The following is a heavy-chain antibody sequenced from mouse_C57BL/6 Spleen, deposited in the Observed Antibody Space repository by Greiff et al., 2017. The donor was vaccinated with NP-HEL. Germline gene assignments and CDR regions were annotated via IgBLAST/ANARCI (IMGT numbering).Heavy chain of an antibody. J-gene: IGHJ1*03. CDR1: GFNIKDYY. CDR3: ARPYAPAKDWYFDV. D-gene: IGHD3-2*02. Sequence: VQLQQSGAELVKPGASVKLSCTASGFNIKDYYMHWVKQRTEQGLEWIGRIDPEDGETKYAQKFQGKATITADTSSNTAYLQLSSLTSEDTAVYYCARPYAPAKDWYFDVWGTGTTVTVSS. CDR2: IDPEDGET. V-gene: IGHV14-2*01.